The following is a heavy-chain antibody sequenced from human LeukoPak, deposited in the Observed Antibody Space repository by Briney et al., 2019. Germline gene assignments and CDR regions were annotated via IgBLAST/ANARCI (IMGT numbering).Heavy chain of an antibody. CDR2: ISGYNGHT. CDR1: GYTFTDYY. J-gene: IGHJ4*02. CDR3: ARVRYDTYYFDY. D-gene: IGHD3-22*01. V-gene: IGHV1-18*04. Sequence: ASVKVSCKASGYTFTDYYILWVRQAPGQGLEWMGWISGYNGHTKYAQKFQGRATMTTDTSTSTAYMELRSLRSDDTAVYYCARVRYDTYYFDYWGQGTLVTVSS.